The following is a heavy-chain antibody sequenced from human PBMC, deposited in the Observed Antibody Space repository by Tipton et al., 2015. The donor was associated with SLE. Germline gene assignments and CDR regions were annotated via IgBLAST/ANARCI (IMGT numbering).Heavy chain of an antibody. CDR2: IYHSGST. J-gene: IGHJ4*02. Sequence: GLVKPSGTLSLTCAVSGGSISSSNWWSWVRQPPGKRLEWIGEIYHSGSTYYNPSLKSRVTISVDTSKNQFSLKLSSVTAADTAVHYCARGSHVLLDYWGQGTLVTVSS. CDR3: ARGSHVLLDY. CDR1: GGSISSSNW. D-gene: IGHD3-10*01. V-gene: IGHV4-4*02.